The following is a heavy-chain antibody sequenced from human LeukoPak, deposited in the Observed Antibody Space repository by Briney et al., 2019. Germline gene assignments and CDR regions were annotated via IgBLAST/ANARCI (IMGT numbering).Heavy chain of an antibody. CDR2: IYTSGST. V-gene: IGHV4-4*07. D-gene: IGHD3-22*01. J-gene: IGHJ3*02. CDR3: ASIPMYYYDTRGAFDI. CDR1: GGSISSYY. Sequence: PSETLSLTCTVSGGSISSYYWSWIRQPAGKGLEWIGRIYTSGSTNYNPSLKSRVTISVDTSKNQFSLKLSSVTAADTAVCYCASIPMYYYDTRGAFDIWGQGTMVTVSS.